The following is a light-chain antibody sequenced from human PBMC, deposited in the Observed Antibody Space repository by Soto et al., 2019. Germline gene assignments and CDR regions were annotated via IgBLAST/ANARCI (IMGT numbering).Light chain of an antibody. V-gene: IGKV2-30*02. CDR1: QSLVHSDGNTY. CDR2: RVS. Sequence: DIVMTQSPLSLPVTLGQPASISCRSSQSLVHSDGNTYLNWFQQRPGQSPRRLIYRVSNRDSGASDRFSGSWGGTDCTLKISRVEAEDVGDYYCKQGTQGRTFGKGPKVEIK. CDR3: KQGTQGRT. J-gene: IGKJ1*01.